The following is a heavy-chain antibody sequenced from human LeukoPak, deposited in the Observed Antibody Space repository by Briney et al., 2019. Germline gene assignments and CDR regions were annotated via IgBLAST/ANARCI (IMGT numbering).Heavy chain of an antibody. CDR1: GYTFARHY. V-gene: IGHV1-46*01. J-gene: IGHJ5*02. CDR3: ARDSSSSASWWFDP. D-gene: IGHD6-6*01. Sequence: ASVTVSCKASGYTFARHYMHWVRQAPGQGLEWMGIINPSDGYTSNTQKFQGRVTLTRDMSTSTVYMELSSLRSEDTAVYYCARDSSSSASWWFDPWGQGTLVIVSS. CDR2: INPSDGYT.